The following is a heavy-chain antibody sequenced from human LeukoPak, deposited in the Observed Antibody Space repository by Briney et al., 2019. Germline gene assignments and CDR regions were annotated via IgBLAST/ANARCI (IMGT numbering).Heavy chain of an antibody. CDR2: IWYDGSNK. Sequence: PGGSLRLSCAGSGFTFSSYWMTWVRQAPGKGLEWVAVIWYDGSNKYYADSVKGRFTISRDNSKNTLYLQMNSLRAEDTAVYYCAREARRTTHYFDYWGQGALVTVSS. CDR1: GFTFSSYW. D-gene: IGHD1-7*01. V-gene: IGHV3-33*08. CDR3: AREARRTTHYFDY. J-gene: IGHJ4*02.